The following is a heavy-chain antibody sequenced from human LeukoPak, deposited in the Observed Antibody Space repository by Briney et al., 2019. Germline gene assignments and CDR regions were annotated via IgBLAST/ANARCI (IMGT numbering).Heavy chain of an antibody. CDR2: INPKTGGT. V-gene: IGHV1-2*02. CDR1: GYTFTDSY. CDR3: ARYGRLTIFVRGIITEGSPPKN. J-gene: IGHJ4*02. D-gene: IGHD3-10*01. Sequence: ASVKVSCKASGYTFTDSYVHWVRQAPGQGLEWMGWINPKTGGTNYAQRFQGRVTMTRDTSIRSAYMELNSLRSDDTAVYYCARYGRLTIFVRGIITEGSPPKNWGQGTLVTVSS.